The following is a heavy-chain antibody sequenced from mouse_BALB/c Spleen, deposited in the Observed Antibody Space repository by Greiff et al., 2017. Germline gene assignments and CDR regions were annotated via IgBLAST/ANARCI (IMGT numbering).Heavy chain of an antibody. J-gene: IGHJ3*01. CDR1: GFTFSSFG. Sequence: EVQVVESGGGLVQPGGSRKLSCAASGFTFSSFGMHWVRQAPEKGLEWVAYISSGSSTIYYADTVKGRFTISRDNPKNTLFLQMTSLRSEDTAMYYCARPGKTWMGFAYWGQGTLVTVSA. V-gene: IGHV5-17*02. D-gene: IGHD2-3*01. CDR3: ARPGKTWMGFAY. CDR2: ISSGSSTI.